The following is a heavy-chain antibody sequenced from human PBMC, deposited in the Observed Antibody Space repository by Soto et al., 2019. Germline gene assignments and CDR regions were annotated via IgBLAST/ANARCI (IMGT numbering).Heavy chain of an antibody. D-gene: IGHD1-26*01. CDR1: GGSISSYY. CDR2: IYYSGST. CDR3: ARDHSGSYLNWFDP. V-gene: IGHV4-59*01. J-gene: IGHJ5*02. Sequence: LSLTCTVSGGSISSYYWIWIRQPPGKGLEWIGYIYYSGSTNYNPSLKSRVTISVDTSKNQFSLKLSSVTAADTAVYYCARDHSGSYLNWFDPWGQGTLVTVSS.